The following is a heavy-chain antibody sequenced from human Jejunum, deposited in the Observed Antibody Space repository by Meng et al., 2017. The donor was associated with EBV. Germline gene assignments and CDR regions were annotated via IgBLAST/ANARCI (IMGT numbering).Heavy chain of an antibody. V-gene: IGHV4-4*02. CDR1: GGSISDNDW. J-gene: IGHJ4*02. D-gene: IGHD3-22*01. CDR2: IYHGGGT. Sequence: HLKEAGPTLEKPSGTRSLTCVVSGGSISDNDWWSWVRQPPGKELEWLGEIYHGGGTNYNPSLESRVTISVDKSKNQFSLKLNSVTVADTAVYYCAGNGYYALEYWGPGILVTVSS. CDR3: AGNGYYALEY.